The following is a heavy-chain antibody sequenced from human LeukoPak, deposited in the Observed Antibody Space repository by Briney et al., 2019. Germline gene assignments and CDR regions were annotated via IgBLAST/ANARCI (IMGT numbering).Heavy chain of an antibody. V-gene: IGHV4-39*01. CDR1: GGSFNSGSHH. CDR2: LYYSRTT. J-gene: IGHJ4*02. CDR3: ARHDGRGGNTMGALDS. D-gene: IGHD2-2*01. Sequence: SETLSLTCTVSGGSFNSGSHHWGWFRQSPGKGLEWVGSLYYSRTTYYNPSLDSRVTISVVTSKNQFSLQLNSVTAADTAVYYGARHDGRGGNTMGALDSWGQGSLVTVSS.